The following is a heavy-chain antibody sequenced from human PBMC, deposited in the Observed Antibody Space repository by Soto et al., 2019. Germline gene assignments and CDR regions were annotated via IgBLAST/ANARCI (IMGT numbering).Heavy chain of an antibody. CDR1: GGSISSGGYY. V-gene: IGHV4-31*03. D-gene: IGHD6-13*01. CDR2: IYYSGST. Sequence: SETLSLTCTVSGGSISSGGYYWSWIRQHPGKGLERIGYIYYSGSTYYNPSLKSRVTISVDTSKNQFSLKLSSVTAADTAVYYCARAQTQAAAGSGDYFDYWGQGTLVTVSS. J-gene: IGHJ4*02. CDR3: ARAQTQAAAGSGDYFDY.